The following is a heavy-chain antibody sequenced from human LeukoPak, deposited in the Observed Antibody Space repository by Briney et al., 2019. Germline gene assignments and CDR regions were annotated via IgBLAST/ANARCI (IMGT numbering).Heavy chain of an antibody. V-gene: IGHV4-34*01. CDR1: GGSFSGYY. Sequence: SETLSLTCAVYGGSFSGYYWSWIRQPPGKGLEWIGEINHSGSTNYNPSLKSRVTISVDTSKNQFSLKLSSVTAADTAVYYCARVPGFLEWYPGYYYMDVWGKGTTVTVSS. D-gene: IGHD3-3*01. CDR3: ARVPGFLEWYPGYYYMDV. J-gene: IGHJ6*03. CDR2: INHSGST.